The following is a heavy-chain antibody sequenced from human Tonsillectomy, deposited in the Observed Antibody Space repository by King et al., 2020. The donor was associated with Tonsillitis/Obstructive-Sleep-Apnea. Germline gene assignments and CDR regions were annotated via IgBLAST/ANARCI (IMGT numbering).Heavy chain of an antibody. D-gene: IGHD3-3*01. Sequence: VQLQQWGAGLLKPSETLSLTCAVYGGSFSGYYWSWIRQPPGKGLEWIGEINHSGSTNYNPSLKSRVTISVDTSKNQFSLKLISVTAADTAMYYCARGRKPREGGTIFGVVPIYYMDVWGKGTTVTVSS. V-gene: IGHV4-34*01. CDR2: INHSGST. J-gene: IGHJ6*03. CDR3: ARGRKPREGGTIFGVVPIYYMDV. CDR1: GGSFSGYY.